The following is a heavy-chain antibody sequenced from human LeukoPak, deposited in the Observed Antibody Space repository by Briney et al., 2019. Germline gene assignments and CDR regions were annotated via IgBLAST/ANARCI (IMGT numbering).Heavy chain of an antibody. CDR1: GGSISSYY. CDR2: IYYSGST. V-gene: IGHV4-59*08. D-gene: IGHD4-17*01. Sequence: PSETLSLTCTVSGGSISSYYWSWIRQPPGKGLEWIGYIYYSGSTDYNPSLKSRVTISVDTSKNQFSLKLSSVTAADTAVYYCARARTYGDSSYYFDYWGQGTLVTVSS. CDR3: ARARTYGDSSYYFDY. J-gene: IGHJ4*02.